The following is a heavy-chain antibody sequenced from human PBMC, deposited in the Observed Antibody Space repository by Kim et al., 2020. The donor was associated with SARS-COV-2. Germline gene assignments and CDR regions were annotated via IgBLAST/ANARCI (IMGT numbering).Heavy chain of an antibody. D-gene: IGHD4-4*01. V-gene: IGHV3-30*02. J-gene: IGHJ1*01. Sequence: GGSLRLSCAASGFRFSTYGMHWVRQAPGKGLEWVTFIWSNGRNKYYADSVKGRFTISRDNSRNTLFLQINSLIVEDTAVYYCGSGSYSNYGFDLLDHWG. CDR2: IWSNGRNK. CDR3: GSGSYSNYGFDLLDH. CDR1: GFRFSTYG.